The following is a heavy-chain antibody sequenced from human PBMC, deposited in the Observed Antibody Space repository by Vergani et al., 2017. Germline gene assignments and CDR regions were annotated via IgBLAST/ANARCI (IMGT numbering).Heavy chain of an antibody. D-gene: IGHD6-13*01. CDR1: GFTFSSYA. V-gene: IGHV3-23*01. CDR2: ISGSGGST. J-gene: IGHJ4*02. CDR3: AKESIRYSSSWYLFDY. Sequence: EVQLLESGGGLVQPGGSLRLSCAASGFTFSSYAMSWVRQAPGKGLEWVSAISGSGGSTYYADSVKGRFTISRDNSKNTLYLQRNSLRAEDTAVYYCAKESIRYSSSWYLFDYWGQGTLVTVSS.